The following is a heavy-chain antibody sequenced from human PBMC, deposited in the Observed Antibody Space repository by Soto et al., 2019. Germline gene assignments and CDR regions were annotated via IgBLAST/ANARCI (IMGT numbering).Heavy chain of an antibody. CDR1: GFTFDDYA. J-gene: IGHJ4*02. CDR3: AKDFDFWSGVDY. V-gene: IGHV3-9*01. Sequence: EVQLVESGGGLAQPGTSLRLTCAASGFTFDDYAMHWVRQVPGKGLEWVSGISWNSGSVDYADSVKGRFTISRDNAKRTLYLQLNSLTPGDTGFYYCAKDFDFWSGVDYWGQGTLVTVSS. CDR2: ISWNSGSV. D-gene: IGHD3-3*01.